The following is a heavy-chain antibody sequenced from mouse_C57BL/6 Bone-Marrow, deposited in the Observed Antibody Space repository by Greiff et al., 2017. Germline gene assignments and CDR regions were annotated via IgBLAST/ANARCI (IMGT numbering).Heavy chain of an antibody. CDR1: GYAFSSSW. CDR3: ARGIYQGAMDY. J-gene: IGHJ4*01. CDR2: IYPGDGDT. V-gene: IGHV1-82*01. Sequence: QVQLQQSGPELVKPGASVKISCKASGYAFSSSWMNWVKQRPGKGLEWIGRIYPGDGDTNYNGKFKGKATLTADKSSSTAYMQLSSLTSEDSAVYFCARGIYQGAMDYWVKEPQSPSPQ.